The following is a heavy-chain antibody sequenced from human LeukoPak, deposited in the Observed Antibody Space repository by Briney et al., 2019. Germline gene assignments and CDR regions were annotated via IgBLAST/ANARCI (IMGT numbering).Heavy chain of an antibody. Sequence: SETLSLTCTVSGGSIRSGSYYWSWIRQPAGKGLEWIGRIYTSGSTNYNPSPKSRVTISVDTSKNQFSLKLSSVTAADTAVYYYARAAYGDSHFQHWGQGTLVTVSS. V-gene: IGHV4-61*02. D-gene: IGHD4-17*01. CDR2: IYTSGST. J-gene: IGHJ1*01. CDR1: GGSIRSGSYY. CDR3: ARAAYGDSHFQH.